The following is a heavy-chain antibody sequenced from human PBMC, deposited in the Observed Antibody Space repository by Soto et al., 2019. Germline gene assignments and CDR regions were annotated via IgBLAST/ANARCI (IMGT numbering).Heavy chain of an antibody. CDR3: ARGFPGRVYYFDL. J-gene: IGHJ2*01. Sequence: EVQLVESGGDLVQPGGSLRLSCAASGFIFSSRGLHWVRQAPGKGLEWLSFISSSANTIYVADSVKGRFTISRDDAKNSLFLQMDSLRAEDTAVYYCARGFPGRVYYFDLLGRGTLVTVSS. D-gene: IGHD2-8*01. CDR2: ISSSANTI. CDR1: GFIFSSRG. V-gene: IGHV3-48*01.